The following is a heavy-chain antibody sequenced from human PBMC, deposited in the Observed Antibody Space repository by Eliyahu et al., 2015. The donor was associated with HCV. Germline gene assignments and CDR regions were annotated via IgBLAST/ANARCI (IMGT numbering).Heavy chain of an antibody. D-gene: IGHD1-26*01. Sequence: QVQLVESGGGVVQPGRSLRLSCVASGFIFRTYGIHWVRQAPGKGLEWVAVIWYDGSKKYYADSVKGRFTISRDNSKNTLYLQMNSLRVEDTAVYYCARDLREISGTIYYFDYWGQGTLVTVSS. CDR2: IWYDGSKK. J-gene: IGHJ4*02. CDR1: GFIFRTYG. V-gene: IGHV3-33*01. CDR3: ARDLREISGTIYYFDY.